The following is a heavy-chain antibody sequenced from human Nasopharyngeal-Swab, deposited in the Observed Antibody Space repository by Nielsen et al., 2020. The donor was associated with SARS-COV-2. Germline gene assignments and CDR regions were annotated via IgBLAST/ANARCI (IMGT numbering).Heavy chain of an antibody. CDR3: ARDGIAAAGYYYYYYGMDV. V-gene: IGHV6-1*01. CDR2: TYYRSKWYN. D-gene: IGHD6-13*01. J-gene: IGHJ6*02. Sequence: WIRQSPSRGLEWLGRTYYRSKWYNDYAVSVKSRITINPDTSKNQFSLQLNSVTPEDTAVYYCARDGIAAAGYYYYYYGMDVWGQGTTVTVPS.